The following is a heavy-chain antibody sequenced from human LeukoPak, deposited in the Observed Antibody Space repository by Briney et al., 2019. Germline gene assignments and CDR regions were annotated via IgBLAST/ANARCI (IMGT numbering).Heavy chain of an antibody. CDR1: GFTFSGSA. CDR2: IRSKANSYAT. CDR3: ARGRDSSGYHYFDY. D-gene: IGHD3-22*01. Sequence: GGSLRLSCAASGFTFSGSAMHWVRQASGKGLEWVGRIRSKANSYATAYAASVKGRFTISRDDSKNTAYLQMNSLRAEDTAVYYCARGRDSSGYHYFDYWGQGTLVTVSS. J-gene: IGHJ4*02. V-gene: IGHV3-73*01.